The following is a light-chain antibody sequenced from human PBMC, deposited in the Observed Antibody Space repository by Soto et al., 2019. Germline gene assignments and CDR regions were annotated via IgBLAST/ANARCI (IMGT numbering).Light chain of an antibody. CDR1: QSVNAN. CDR2: GAS. CDR3: QQYNTWLWT. J-gene: IGKJ1*01. V-gene: IGKV3-15*01. Sequence: EVVMTQSPATLSVSPGERATLSCRASQSVNANLAGYQQKPGQAPRLLIHGASNRATGIPARFSGSGFGTEFILTISSLQSEDFAVYCCQQYNTWLWTFGQGTKVEI.